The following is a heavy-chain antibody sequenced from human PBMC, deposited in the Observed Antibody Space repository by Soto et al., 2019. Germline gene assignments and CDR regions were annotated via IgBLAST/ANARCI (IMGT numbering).Heavy chain of an antibody. D-gene: IGHD5-12*01. V-gene: IGHV3-48*01. CDR2: ISSSSSTI. Sequence: GGSLRLSCAASGFTFSSYSMNWVRQAPGKGLEWVSYISSSSSTIYYADSVKGRFTISRDNAKNSLYLQMNSLRAEDTAVYYCARSPISYSCYEEQDDYWGQGPLVTVSS. CDR3: ARSPISYSCYEEQDDY. CDR1: GFTFSSYS. J-gene: IGHJ4*02.